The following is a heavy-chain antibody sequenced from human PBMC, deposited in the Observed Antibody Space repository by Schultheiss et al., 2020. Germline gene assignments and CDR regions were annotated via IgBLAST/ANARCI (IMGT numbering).Heavy chain of an antibody. J-gene: IGHJ4*02. CDR2: IIPIFGTA. CDR1: GGTFSSYA. Sequence: KSSCKASGGTFSSYAISWVRQAPGQGLEWMGGIIPIFGTANYAQKFQGRVTITRDTSASTAYMELSSLRSEDTAVYYCARDRASGSYYVPDYWGQGTLVTVAS. D-gene: IGHD1-26*01. CDR3: ARDRASGSYYVPDY. V-gene: IGHV1-69*05.